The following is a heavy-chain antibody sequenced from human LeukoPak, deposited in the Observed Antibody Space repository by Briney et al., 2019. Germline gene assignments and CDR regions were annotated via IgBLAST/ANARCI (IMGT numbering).Heavy chain of an antibody. J-gene: IGHJ4*02. CDR3: ARNLGFYGSGSSFY. D-gene: IGHD3-10*01. CDR1: GFIFGSYA. V-gene: IGHV3-23*01. CDR2: ISGGGYST. Sequence: GSLRLSFAASGFIFGSYAMSWVRQAPGKGLEWVSGISGGGYSTYYADSVKGRFTISGDNSKNTLYLQMNSLRAEDTAVYYCARNLGFYGSGSSFYWGQGTLVTVSS.